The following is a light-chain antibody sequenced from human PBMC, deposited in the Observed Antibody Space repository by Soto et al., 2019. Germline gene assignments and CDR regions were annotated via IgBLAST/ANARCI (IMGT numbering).Light chain of an antibody. Sequence: DIQMTQSPSTLSASIGDRVTITCRASQTINNSLAWYQQKPGRAPKLLISDASNLESGVPSRFSGSGSGTEFTLSINSLHPDDFATYYCQQCYIYWTFGQGTKVDIK. CDR1: QTINNS. CDR3: QQCYIYWT. CDR2: DAS. J-gene: IGKJ1*01. V-gene: IGKV1-5*01.